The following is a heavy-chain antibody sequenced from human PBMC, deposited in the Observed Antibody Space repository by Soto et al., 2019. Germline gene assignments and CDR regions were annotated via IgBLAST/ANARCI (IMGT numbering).Heavy chain of an antibody. CDR1: GFSLNTGGVG. Sequence: QITLKASGPTLVKPTQPLTLTCTFSGFSLNTGGVGVGWIRQAPGKAPDWLILLFWDGYKRYSPSLSSRLTIKKDTTKIEVVLTLTNLGLVGTATYYCVQTRCGGDCVKPYSSHRYSGVDVWVQGTTVSVS. D-gene: IGHD2-21*02. CDR3: VQTRCGGDCVKPYSSHRYSGVDV. J-gene: IGHJ6*02. V-gene: IGHV2-5*02. CDR2: LFWDGYK.